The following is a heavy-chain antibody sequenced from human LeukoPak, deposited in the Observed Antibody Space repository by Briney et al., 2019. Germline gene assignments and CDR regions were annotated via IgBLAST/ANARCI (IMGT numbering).Heavy chain of an antibody. D-gene: IGHD6-13*01. V-gene: IGHV4-30-4*01. CDR1: GGSISSGDYY. CDR2: IYYSGST. Sequence: KSSETLSLTCTVSGGSISSGDYYWSWIRQPPGKGQEWIGYIYYSGSTYYNPSLKSRVTISVDTSKNQFSLKLSSVTAADTAVYYCATQIAAAGGEWYFDLWGRGTLVTVSS. J-gene: IGHJ2*01. CDR3: ATQIAAAGGEWYFDL.